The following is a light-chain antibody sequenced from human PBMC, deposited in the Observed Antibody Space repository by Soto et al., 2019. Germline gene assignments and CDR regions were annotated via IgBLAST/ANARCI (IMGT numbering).Light chain of an antibody. Sequence: QSALTQPPSASGSPGQSVTISCTGTSSDVGGYNYVSWYQQHPGKAPKLMIYEVSKRPSGVPDRFSGSKSGNTASLTVSGLQAEDDAGYYCSSYAGSNTYVVFGGGTKLTVL. CDR3: SSYAGSNTYVV. CDR2: EVS. CDR1: SSDVGGYNY. J-gene: IGLJ2*01. V-gene: IGLV2-8*01.